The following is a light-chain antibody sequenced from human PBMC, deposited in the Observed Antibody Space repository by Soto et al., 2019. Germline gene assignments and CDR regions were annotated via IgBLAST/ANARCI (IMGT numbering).Light chain of an antibody. CDR1: SSDVGGYNY. CDR2: EVN. CDR3: TSYTSSSTLVV. Sequence: QSALTQPASVSGSPGQSITISCTGTSSDVGGYNYVSWYQQHPGKAPKFMIYEVNNRPSGVSNRFSGSKSGNTASLTISGLQAEDEADYYCTSYTSSSTLVVFGGGTKLTVL. V-gene: IGLV2-14*01. J-gene: IGLJ2*01.